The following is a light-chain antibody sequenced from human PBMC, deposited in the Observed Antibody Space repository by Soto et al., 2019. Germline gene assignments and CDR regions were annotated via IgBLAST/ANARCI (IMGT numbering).Light chain of an antibody. CDR2: EVS. J-gene: IGLJ3*02. CDR3: TSYTSRTTWV. CDR1: SSDVGRYNY. Sequence: QSALTQPASVSGSPGQSITISCTGTSSDVGRYNYVSWYQQHPGKAPKLMIYEVSNRPSGVSNRFSASKSGNTASPTISGLQAEDEADYYCTSYTSRTTWVFGGGTKVTVL. V-gene: IGLV2-14*01.